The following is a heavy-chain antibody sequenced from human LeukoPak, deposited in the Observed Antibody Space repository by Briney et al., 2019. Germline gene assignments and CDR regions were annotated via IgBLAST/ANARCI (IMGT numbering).Heavy chain of an antibody. CDR2: IHGSGSS. Sequence: SETLSLTCTVSGGSISSYYWSWIRQPPGEGLEWIGCIHGSGSSDYNPSLKSRVTMSVDTSESQFSLTLNSVTAADTAVYYCARRFSSSSGRRFDPWGQGTLVTVSS. V-gene: IGHV4-59*01. D-gene: IGHD6-6*01. J-gene: IGHJ5*02. CDR1: GGSISSYY. CDR3: ARRFSSSSGRRFDP.